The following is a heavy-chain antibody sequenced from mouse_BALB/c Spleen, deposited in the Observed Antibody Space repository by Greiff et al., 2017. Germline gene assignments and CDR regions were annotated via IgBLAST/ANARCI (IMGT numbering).Heavy chain of an antibody. V-gene: IGHV1-55*01. CDR2: IYPGSGST. Sequence: QVQLQQPGAELVKPGTSVKLSCKASGYNFTSYWINWVKLRPGQGLEWIGDIYPGSGSTNYNEKFKSKATLTVDTSSSTAYMQLSSLASEDSALYYCARWDDYDWFAYWGQGTLVTVSA. J-gene: IGHJ3*01. D-gene: IGHD2-4*01. CDR3: ARWDDYDWFAY. CDR1: GYNFTSYW.